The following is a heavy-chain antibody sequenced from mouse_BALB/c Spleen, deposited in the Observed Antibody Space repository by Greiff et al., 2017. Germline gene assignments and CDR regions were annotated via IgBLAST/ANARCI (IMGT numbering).Heavy chain of an antibody. J-gene: IGHJ3*01. CDR3: ANIYYDYDWFAY. V-gene: IGHV3-6*02. CDR1: GYSITSGYY. Sequence: EVQLQESGPGLVKPSQSLSLTYSVTGYSITSGYYWNWIRQFPGNKLEWMGYISYDGSNNYNPSLKNRISITRDTSKNQFFLKLNSVTTEDTATYYCANIYYDYDWFAYWGQGTLVTVSA. D-gene: IGHD2-4*01. CDR2: ISYDGSN.